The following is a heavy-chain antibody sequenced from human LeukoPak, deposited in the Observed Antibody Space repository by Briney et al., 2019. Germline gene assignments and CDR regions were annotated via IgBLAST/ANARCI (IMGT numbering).Heavy chain of an antibody. V-gene: IGHV3-7*05. Sequence: GGSLSFSGAASGFIFSSNWLTWVGQAQGKGLEWVANIKQDGSEKYYVDSVKGRFTISRDNAKNSLYLQMNSLRAEDTVVYYCARGGGLDIWGQGTMVTVSS. CDR3: ARGGGLDI. CDR2: IKQDGSEK. CDR1: GFIFSSNW. J-gene: IGHJ3*02.